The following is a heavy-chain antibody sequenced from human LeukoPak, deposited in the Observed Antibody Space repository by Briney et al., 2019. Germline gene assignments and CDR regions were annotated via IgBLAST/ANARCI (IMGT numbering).Heavy chain of an antibody. D-gene: IGHD1-14*01. CDR1: GFTFSSYS. Sequence: PGGSLRLSCAASGFTFSSYSMNWVRQAPGKGLEWVSSISSSSSYIYYADSVKGRFTISRDNAKNSLYLQMNSLRAEDTAVYYCARDWRRNQVFDYWGQGTLVTVSS. J-gene: IGHJ4*02. CDR3: ARDWRRNQVFDY. V-gene: IGHV3-21*01. CDR2: ISSSSSYI.